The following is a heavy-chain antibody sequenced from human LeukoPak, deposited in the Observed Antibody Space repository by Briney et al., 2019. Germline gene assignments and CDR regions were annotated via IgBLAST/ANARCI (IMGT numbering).Heavy chain of an antibody. J-gene: IGHJ4*02. CDR3: AGHYDILTGYLDY. Sequence: SETLSLTCTVSGGSISSYYWSWIRQPPGKGLEWIGSIYYSGSTYYNPSLKSRVTISVDTSKNQFSLKLSSVTAADTAVYYCAGHYDILTGYLDYWGQGTLVTVSS. D-gene: IGHD3-9*01. CDR1: GGSISSYY. V-gene: IGHV4-59*08. CDR2: IYYSGST.